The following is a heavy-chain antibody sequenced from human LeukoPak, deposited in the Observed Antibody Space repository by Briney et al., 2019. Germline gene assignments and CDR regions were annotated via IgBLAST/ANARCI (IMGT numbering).Heavy chain of an antibody. V-gene: IGHV3-23*01. CDR3: AKARHCSSTSCPKPFDY. Sequence: GGSLRLSCAASGFTFSSYAMSWVRQAPGKGLEWVSAISGSGGSTYYADSVKGRFTISRDNSKNTLYLQMNSLRAEDMAVYYCAKARHCSSTSCPKPFDYWGQGTLVTVSS. D-gene: IGHD2-2*01. CDR2: ISGSGGST. CDR1: GFTFSSYA. J-gene: IGHJ4*02.